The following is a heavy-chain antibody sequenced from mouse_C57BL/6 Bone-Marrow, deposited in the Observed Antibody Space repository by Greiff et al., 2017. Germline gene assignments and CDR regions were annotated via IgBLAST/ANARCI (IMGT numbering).Heavy chain of an antibody. CDR1: GYSITSGYY. J-gene: IGHJ2*01. CDR2: ISYDGSN. V-gene: IGHV3-6*01. CDR3: ARGPYYYGSSSGY. D-gene: IGHD1-1*01. Sequence: DVQLVESGPGLVKPSQSLSLTCSVTGYSITSGYYWNWIRQFPGNKLEWMGYISYDGSNNYNPSLKNRISITRDTSKNQFFLKLNSVTTEDTATYYCARGPYYYGSSSGYWGQGTTLTVSS.